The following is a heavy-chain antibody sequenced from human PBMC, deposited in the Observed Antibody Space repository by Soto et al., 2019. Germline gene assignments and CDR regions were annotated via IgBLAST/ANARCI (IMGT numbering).Heavy chain of an antibody. CDR2: ISGSGGST. D-gene: IGHD2-2*01. J-gene: IGHJ5*02. V-gene: IGHV3-23*01. CDR1: GFTFSSYA. Sequence: PGGSLRLSCAASGFTFSSYAMSWVRQAPGKGLEWVSAISGSGGSTYYADSVKGRFTISRDNSKNTLYLQMNSLRAEDTAVYYCAKMVVFGAGGHQLLPNNWFDPWGQGTLVTVSS. CDR3: AKMVVFGAGGHQLLPNNWFDP.